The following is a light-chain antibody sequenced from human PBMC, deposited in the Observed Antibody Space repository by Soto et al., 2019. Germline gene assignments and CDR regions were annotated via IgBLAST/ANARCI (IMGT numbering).Light chain of an antibody. V-gene: IGKV3-20*01. CDR3: QQFGRSGLT. Sequence: EIDLTQFPWTLSLSPGERATLSCRASESVTSIFLGWYQQKPGQAPRLLFYAATNRATGTPDRFSASGSGTEFTLTVSRLEPDDSAVYYCQQFGRSGLTFGGGTNVEIK. CDR2: AAT. CDR1: ESVTSIF. J-gene: IGKJ4*01.